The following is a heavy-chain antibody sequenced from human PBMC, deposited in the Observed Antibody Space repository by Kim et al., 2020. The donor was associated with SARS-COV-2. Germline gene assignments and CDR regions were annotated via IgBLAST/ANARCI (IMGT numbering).Heavy chain of an antibody. CDR2: IYYSGST. D-gene: IGHD3-3*01. V-gene: IGHV4-59*01. J-gene: IGHJ4*02. CDR1: GGSISSYY. Sequence: SETLSLTCTVSGGSISSYYWSWIRQPPGKGLEWIGYIYYSGSTNYNPSLKSRVTISVDTSKNQFSLKLSSVTAADTAVYYCAREPTYYDFFDYWGQGTLVTVSS. CDR3: AREPTYYDFFDY.